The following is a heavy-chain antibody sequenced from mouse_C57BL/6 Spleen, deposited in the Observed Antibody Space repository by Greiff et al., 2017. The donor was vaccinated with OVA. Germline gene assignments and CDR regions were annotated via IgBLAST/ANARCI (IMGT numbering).Heavy chain of an antibody. CDR3: SRGLLRYFDV. CDR2: INPNNGGT. CDR1: GYTFTDYY. V-gene: IGHV1-26*01. J-gene: IGHJ1*03. Sequence: VQLQQSGPELVKPGASVKISCKASGYTFTDYYMNWVKQSHGKSLEWIGDINPNNGGTSYNQKFKGKATLTVDKSSSTAYMELRSLTSEDSAVYSGSRGLLRYFDVWGTGTTVTVSS. D-gene: IGHD2-3*01.